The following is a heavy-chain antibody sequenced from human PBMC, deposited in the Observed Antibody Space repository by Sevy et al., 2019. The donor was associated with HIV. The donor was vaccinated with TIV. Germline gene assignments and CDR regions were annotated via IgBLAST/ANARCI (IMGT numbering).Heavy chain of an antibody. D-gene: IGHD3-16*01. CDR3: AQETVGRFDS. V-gene: IGHV3-74*01. CDR2: ITNDGSNT. Sequence: GGSLRLSCAASGFTFSGFWMHWVRQAPGKGLVWVSRITNDGSNTDYADSVKGRFTISRDNAKNTLYLQMNSLRVEDTAVYYCAQETVGRFDSWGQGTLVTVSS. CDR1: GFTFSGFW. J-gene: IGHJ4*02.